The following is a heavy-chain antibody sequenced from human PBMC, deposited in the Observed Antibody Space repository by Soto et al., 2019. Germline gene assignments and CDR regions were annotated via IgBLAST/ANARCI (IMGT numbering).Heavy chain of an antibody. CDR1: GFTFSSYW. J-gene: IGHJ6*02. CDR3: ARTESITTFGVVIQNYYYGMDV. V-gene: IGHV3-7*05. D-gene: IGHD3-3*01. CDR2: IKQDGSEK. Sequence: GGSLRLSCAASGFTFSSYWMSWVRQAPGKGLEWVANIKQDGSEKYYVDSVKGRFTISRDNAKNSLYLQMNSLRAEDTAVYYCARTESITTFGVVIQNYYYGMDVWGQGTTVTVSS.